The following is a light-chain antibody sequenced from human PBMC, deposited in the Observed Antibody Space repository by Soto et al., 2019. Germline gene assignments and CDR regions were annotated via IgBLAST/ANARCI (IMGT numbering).Light chain of an antibody. Sequence: SSELTQPPSVSVSPGQTASITCSGDKLGDKYACWYQQKPGQSPVLVIYQDNKRPSGIPERFSGSNSGNTATLTISGTQAMDEADYYCQAWDSRGVFGGGTKVTVL. J-gene: IGLJ2*01. CDR2: QDN. CDR3: QAWDSRGV. V-gene: IGLV3-1*01. CDR1: KLGDKY.